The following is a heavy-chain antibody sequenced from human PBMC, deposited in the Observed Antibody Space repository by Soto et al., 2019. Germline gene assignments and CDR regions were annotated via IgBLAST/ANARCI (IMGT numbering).Heavy chain of an antibody. CDR2: INAANGDA. Sequence: SSVKVSCKASGYTFTSYGIHWVRQAPGQRLEWMGWINAANGDAKYSPKFQGRVTITRDTSASTAYMELSSLRSEDTAVYYCVRRHVSATGIDWFDPWGQGTLVT. D-gene: IGHD6-13*01. V-gene: IGHV1-3*01. CDR1: GYTFTSYG. J-gene: IGHJ5*02. CDR3: VRRHVSATGIDWFDP.